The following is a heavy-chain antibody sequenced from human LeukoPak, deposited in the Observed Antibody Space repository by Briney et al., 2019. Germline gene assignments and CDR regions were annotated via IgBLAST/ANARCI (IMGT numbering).Heavy chain of an antibody. CDR1: GGSISSGSYY. J-gene: IGHJ6*03. D-gene: IGHD5-18*01. V-gene: IGHV4-61*02. CDR2: IYTSGST. CDR3: ARVMYSGYSYGSRRGYYYYMDV. Sequence: SETLSLTCTVSGGSISSGSYYWSCIRQPAGKGLECIGRIYTSGSTNYNPSLKSRVTISVDTSKNQFSLKLSSMTAADTAVYYCARVMYSGYSYGSRRGYYYYMDVWGKGTTVTVSS.